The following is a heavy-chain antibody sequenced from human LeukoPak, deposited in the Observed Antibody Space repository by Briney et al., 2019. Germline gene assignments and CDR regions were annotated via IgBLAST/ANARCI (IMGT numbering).Heavy chain of an antibody. CDR3: AREGSWVSSSHYYYYGMDV. Sequence: ASVKVSCKASGYTFTSYAMNWVRQAPGQGLEWMGWINPNSGGTNYAQKFQGWVTMTRDTPISTAYMELSRLRSDDTAVYYCAREGSWVSSSHYYYYGMDVWGQGTTVTVSS. CDR1: GYTFTSYA. V-gene: IGHV1-2*04. J-gene: IGHJ6*02. CDR2: INPNSGGT. D-gene: IGHD6-6*01.